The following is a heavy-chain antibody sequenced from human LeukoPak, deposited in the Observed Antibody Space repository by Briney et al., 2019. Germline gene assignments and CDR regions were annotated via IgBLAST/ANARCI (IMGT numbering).Heavy chain of an antibody. CDR2: INPNSGGT. CDR3: ARDQSIAVAGTLKVGFDP. Sequence: ASVKVSCKASGYTFTGYYMHRVRQAPGQGLEWMGWINPNSGGTNYAQKFQGRVTMTRDTSISTAYMELSRLRSDDTAVYYCARDQSIAVAGTLKVGFDPWGQGTLVTVSS. CDR1: GYTFTGYY. D-gene: IGHD6-19*01. J-gene: IGHJ5*02. V-gene: IGHV1-2*02.